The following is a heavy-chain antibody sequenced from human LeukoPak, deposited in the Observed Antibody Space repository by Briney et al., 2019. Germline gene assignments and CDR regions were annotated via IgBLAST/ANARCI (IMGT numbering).Heavy chain of an antibody. CDR2: VYYSGNT. J-gene: IGHJ4*02. CDR1: GGSISSYY. CDR3: ARGLGGGSPFDY. V-gene: IGHV4-59*12. Sequence: SETLSLTCTVSGGSISSYYWSWIRQPPGRGLEYIGHVYYSGNTDYNPSLKSRVTMSVDTSKNQFSLKLSSVTAADTAVYYCARGLGGGSPFDYWGQGTLVTVSS. D-gene: IGHD2-15*01.